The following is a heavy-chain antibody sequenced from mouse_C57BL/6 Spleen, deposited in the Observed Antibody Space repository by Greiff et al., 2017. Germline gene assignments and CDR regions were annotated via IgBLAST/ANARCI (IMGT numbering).Heavy chain of an antibody. CDR1: GYTFTSYW. CDR3: ARYYGGY. CDR2: IDPSDSYT. J-gene: IGHJ2*01. V-gene: IGHV1-69*01. D-gene: IGHD1-1*01. Sequence: QVQLQQPGAELVMPGASVKLSCKASGYTFTSYWMHWVKQRPGQGLEWIGEIDPSDSYTNYNQKFKGKATLTVDKSSSPAYMQLSSLTSEDSAVYYCARYYGGYWGQGTTLTVSS.